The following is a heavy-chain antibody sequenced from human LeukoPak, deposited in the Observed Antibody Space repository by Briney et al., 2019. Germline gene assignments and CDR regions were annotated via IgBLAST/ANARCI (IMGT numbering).Heavy chain of an antibody. Sequence: PGGSLRLSCAASGINFRTSGMHWVRQAPGKGLEWVTFIQNDGSDKYYAASVKGRFTISRDNSKNTLYLQMNSLRAEDTAVYYCARDLNYYDSSGYGHWGQGTLVTVSS. CDR1: GINFRTSG. CDR3: ARDLNYYDSSGYGH. D-gene: IGHD3-22*01. V-gene: IGHV3-30*02. CDR2: IQNDGSDK. J-gene: IGHJ4*02.